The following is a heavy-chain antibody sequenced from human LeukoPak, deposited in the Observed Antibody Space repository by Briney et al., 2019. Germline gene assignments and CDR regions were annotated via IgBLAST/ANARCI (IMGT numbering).Heavy chain of an antibody. Sequence: GGSLRLSCAASGFTFSSYSMNWVRQAPGKGLEWVSSISSSSSYIYYADSVKGRFTISRDNAKNSLYLQMNRLRTEDTAANYXXXDLGSGKPYYFEYWGQGALVTVSS. CDR1: GFTFSSYS. CDR2: ISSSSSYI. J-gene: IGHJ4*02. D-gene: IGHD6-19*01. V-gene: IGHV3-21*04. CDR3: XXDLGSGKPYYFEY.